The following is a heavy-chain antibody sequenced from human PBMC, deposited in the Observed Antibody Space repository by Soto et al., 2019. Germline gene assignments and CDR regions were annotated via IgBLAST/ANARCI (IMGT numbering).Heavy chain of an antibody. J-gene: IGHJ4*02. CDR1: GFIFSNFG. D-gene: IGHD6-6*01. Sequence: GGALRLSCVASGFIFSNFGMHWVRQAPGKGLEWVAVISSDEKIKQYADSVRGRFAISRDNSKNTLYLQMTSLRAEDTAIYYCARGLRSVLDYWGQGTLVTVSS. V-gene: IGHV3-33*01. CDR2: ISSDEKIK. CDR3: ARGLRSVLDY.